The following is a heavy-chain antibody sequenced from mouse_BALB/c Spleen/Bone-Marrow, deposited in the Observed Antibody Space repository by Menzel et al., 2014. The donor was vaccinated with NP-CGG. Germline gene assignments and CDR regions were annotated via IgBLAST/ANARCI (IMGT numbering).Heavy chain of an antibody. D-gene: IGHD1-1*01. Sequence: EVQLVESGGDLVKPGGSLKLSCAASGFTFSSYGMSWVRQTPDKRLEWVATISSGGCYTYYPDSVKGRFTISRDNAKNTLYLQMSSLKSEDTAMYYCARLTTVVATGGSFDYWGQGTTLTVSS. J-gene: IGHJ2*01. CDR2: ISSGGCYT. CDR3: ARLTTVVATGGSFDY. V-gene: IGHV5-6*01. CDR1: GFTFSSYG.